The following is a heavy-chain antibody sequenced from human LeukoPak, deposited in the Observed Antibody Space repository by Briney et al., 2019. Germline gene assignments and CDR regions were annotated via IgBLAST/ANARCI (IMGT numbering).Heavy chain of an antibody. J-gene: IGHJ5*02. Sequence: ASVKVSCKASGYTFTGYYMHWVRQAPGQGLEWMGWINPNSGGTNYAQKFQGRVTMTRDTSISTAYMGLSRLRSDDPAVYYCAREGYCSSTSCSNWFDPWGQGTLVTVSS. D-gene: IGHD2-2*01. V-gene: IGHV1-2*02. CDR3: AREGYCSSTSCSNWFDP. CDR1: GYTFTGYY. CDR2: INPNSGGT.